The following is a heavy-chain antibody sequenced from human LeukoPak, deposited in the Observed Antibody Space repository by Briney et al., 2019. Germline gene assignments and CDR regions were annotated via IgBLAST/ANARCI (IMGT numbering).Heavy chain of an antibody. CDR1: GYSFTTYW. CDR2: IYPDDSDS. CDR3: VRQRGSSGTINHFDP. D-gene: IGHD3-10*01. Sequence: GAFLKICSETSGYSFTTYWSGCVPPMPGPDLVSEGAIYPDDSDSRYSPSFQGQVVISADRSIRTAYLQWNSLKTSDTAMYYCVRQRGSSGTINHFDPWGQGTLVTVSS. J-gene: IGHJ5*02. V-gene: IGHV5-51*01.